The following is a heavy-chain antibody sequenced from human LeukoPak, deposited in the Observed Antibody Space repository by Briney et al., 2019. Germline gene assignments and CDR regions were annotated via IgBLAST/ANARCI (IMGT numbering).Heavy chain of an antibody. V-gene: IGHV3-23*01. CDR1: GFTFSDYY. CDR2: ISDGGGRT. D-gene: IGHD6-13*01. CDR3: TKNQILDDTGSWYTY. J-gene: IGHJ4*02. Sequence: GGSLRLSCAASGFTFSDYYMSWIRQAPGKGLEWVSGISDGGGRTFYAESVKGRFTVSRDNSRNTLYLRMNSLRAEDTAIYYCTKNQILDDTGSWYTYWGQGTLVTVSS.